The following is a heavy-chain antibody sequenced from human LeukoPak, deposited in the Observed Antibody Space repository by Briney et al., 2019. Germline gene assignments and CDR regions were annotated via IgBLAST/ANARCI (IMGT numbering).Heavy chain of an antibody. Sequence: GGSLRLSCAASGFTFSSSTMHWVHQAPGKGLEWVSSIGRSSRDMYYADSVRGRFTISRDNGKNSLFLQMNSLRAEDTAVYYCVRADSRDYWGQGTLVTVSS. V-gene: IGHV3-21*01. CDR3: VRADSRDY. D-gene: IGHD6-13*01. CDR1: GFTFSSST. CDR2: IGRSSRDM. J-gene: IGHJ4*02.